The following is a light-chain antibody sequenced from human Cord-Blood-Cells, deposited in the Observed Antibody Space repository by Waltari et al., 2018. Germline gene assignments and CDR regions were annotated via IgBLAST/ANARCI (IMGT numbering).Light chain of an antibody. V-gene: IGKV1-39*01. CDR1: QSISSY. Sequence: DIQMTQPPPSLSASVGDRLTITCRASQSISSYLNWYQQKPGKAPKLLIYAASSLQSGVPSRFSGSGSGTDFTLTISSLQPEDFATYYCQQSYSTPYTFGQGTKLEIK. CDR3: QQSYSTPYT. J-gene: IGKJ2*01. CDR2: AAS.